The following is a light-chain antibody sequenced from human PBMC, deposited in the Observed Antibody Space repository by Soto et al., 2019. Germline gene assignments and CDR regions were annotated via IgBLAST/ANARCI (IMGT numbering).Light chain of an antibody. V-gene: IGKV3-15*01. CDR3: QQYNNWRT. Sequence: EIVMTQSPATLSVSPGERATLSCRASQTVSSDVAWYQQKPGQAPRLLIHRVSTRATDIPARFSGGGPGTEFTLTISSLQSEDSAIYYCQQYNNWRTFGQGTKVDIK. CDR2: RVS. J-gene: IGKJ1*01. CDR1: QTVSSD.